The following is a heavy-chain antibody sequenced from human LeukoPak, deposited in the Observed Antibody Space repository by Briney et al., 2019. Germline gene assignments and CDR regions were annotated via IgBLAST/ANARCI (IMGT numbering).Heavy chain of an antibody. V-gene: IGHV1-69*04. CDR1: GGTFSSYA. CDR2: IIPILGIA. D-gene: IGHD2-2*01. Sequence: SVKVSCKASGGTFSSYAISWVREAPGQGLEWMGRIIPILGIANYAQKFQGRVTITADKSTSTAYMELSSLRSEDTAVYYCARDARWDIVVVPAASPRNYYYYYGMDVWGQGTTVTVSS. CDR3: ARDARWDIVVVPAASPRNYYYYYGMDV. J-gene: IGHJ6*02.